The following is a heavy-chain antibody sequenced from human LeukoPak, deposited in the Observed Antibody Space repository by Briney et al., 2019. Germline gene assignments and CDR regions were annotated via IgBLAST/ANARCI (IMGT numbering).Heavy chain of an antibody. CDR1: GFTFSDSA. CDR3: TGGTTVTTLDY. CDR2: IRRKADNYAT. D-gene: IGHD4-17*01. Sequence: GGSPRLSCAASGFTFSDSAMHWVRQASGKGLEWVDRIRRKADNYATEFGASVKSRFTISRDDSKNTAYLQMNSLKTEDTAVYYCTGGTTVTTLDYWGQGTRLTVSS. V-gene: IGHV3-73*01. J-gene: IGHJ4*02.